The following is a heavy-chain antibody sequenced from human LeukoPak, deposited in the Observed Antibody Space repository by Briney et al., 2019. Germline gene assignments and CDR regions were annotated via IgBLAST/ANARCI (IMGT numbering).Heavy chain of an antibody. Sequence: ASVTVSCKASGYSLSSNGISWARQAPGQELEWMGWISDYSGNTKYAQNFQDRVTLTTDRSTNTAYMELRSLRSDDTAVYYCAREGATDYYFDPWGQGTLVTVSS. V-gene: IGHV1-18*01. CDR3: AREGATDYYFDP. J-gene: IGHJ4*02. CDR2: ISDYSGNT. D-gene: IGHD4-4*01. CDR1: GYSLSSNG.